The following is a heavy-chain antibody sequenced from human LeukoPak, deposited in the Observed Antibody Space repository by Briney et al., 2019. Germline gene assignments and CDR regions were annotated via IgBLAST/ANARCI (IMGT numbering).Heavy chain of an antibody. J-gene: IGHJ4*02. V-gene: IGHV1-69*01. CDR3: ARTDSGSYYGPLKY. D-gene: IGHD1-26*01. Sequence: ASVKVSCKASGGTFSSYAISWVRQAPGQGLEWMGGIIPIFGTANYAQKFQGRVTTTADESTSTAYMELSSLRSEDTAVYYCARTDSGSYYGPLKYWGQGTLVTVSS. CDR2: IIPIFGTA. CDR1: GGTFSSYA.